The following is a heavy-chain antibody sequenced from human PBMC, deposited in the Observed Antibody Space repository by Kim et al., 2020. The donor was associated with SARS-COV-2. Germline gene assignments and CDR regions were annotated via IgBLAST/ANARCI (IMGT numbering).Heavy chain of an antibody. D-gene: IGHD3-3*01. Sequence: ASVKVSCKASGYTFTSYGISWVRQAPGQGLEWMGWISAYNGNTNYAQKLQGRVTMTTDTSTSTAYMELRSLRSDDTAVYYCARGRITIFGVEYYYYGMDVWGQGTTVTFSS. V-gene: IGHV1-18*04. CDR2: ISAYNGNT. J-gene: IGHJ6*02. CDR1: GYTFTSYG. CDR3: ARGRITIFGVEYYYYGMDV.